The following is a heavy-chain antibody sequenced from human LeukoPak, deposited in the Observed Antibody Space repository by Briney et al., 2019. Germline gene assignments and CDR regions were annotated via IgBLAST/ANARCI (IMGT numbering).Heavy chain of an antibody. CDR2: ISSNSRNT. V-gene: IGHV3-21*01. CDR1: GFTFSSYS. Sequence: TGGSLRLSCAASGFTFSSYSMTWVRQAPGKGLDWVSSISSNSRNTYYADSVKGRFTFSRDNAKNSLYLQMNSLGVEDTAVYYCARGGSFGVDRNDYWGQGTLVTVSS. J-gene: IGHJ4*02. D-gene: IGHD3-3*01. CDR3: ARGGSFGVDRNDY.